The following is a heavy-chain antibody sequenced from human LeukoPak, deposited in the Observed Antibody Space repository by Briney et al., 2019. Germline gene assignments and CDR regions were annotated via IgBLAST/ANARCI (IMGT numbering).Heavy chain of an antibody. D-gene: IGHD3-22*01. CDR3: ARAPAEIGGYYPEYFRH. CDR1: GFTSRRYW. CDR2: IKSDGST. Sequence: GGSLRLSCAASGFTSRRYWMHWVRQAPGKGLVWVSHIKSDGSTNYADSVKGRFTISRDNAKNTVSLQMNSLRAEDTGVYYCARAPAEIGGYYPEYFRHWGQGTLVTVSS. J-gene: IGHJ1*01. V-gene: IGHV3-74*01.